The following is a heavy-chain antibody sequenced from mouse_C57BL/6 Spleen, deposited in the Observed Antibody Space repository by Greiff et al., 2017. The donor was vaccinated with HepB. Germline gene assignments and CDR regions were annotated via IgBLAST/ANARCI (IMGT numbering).Heavy chain of an antibody. D-gene: IGHD2-4*01. CDR2: IYPGSGNT. CDR1: GYSFTSYY. J-gene: IGHJ1*03. CDR3: ARKGRYDYDVYVFDV. V-gene: IGHV1-66*01. Sequence: QVQLKESGPELVKPGASVKISCKASGYSFTSYYIHWVKQRPGQGLEWIGWIYPGSGNTKYNEKFKGKATLTADTSSSTAYMQLSSLTSEDSAVYYCARKGRYDYDVYVFDVWGTGTTVTVSS.